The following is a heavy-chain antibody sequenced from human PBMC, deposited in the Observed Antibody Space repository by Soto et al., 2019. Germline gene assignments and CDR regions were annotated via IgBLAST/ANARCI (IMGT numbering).Heavy chain of an antibody. CDR2: LYGNGGGI. CDR1: GFTFGSYA. V-gene: IGHV3-23*01. J-gene: IGHJ4*02. Sequence: QPGGSLRLSCAASGFTFGSYAMIWIRQVPGKGLEWISGLYGNGGGIHYADSVKGRFTISRDNSAYSVYLQMNNLRVEDTAVYYCAKDAVSGDGVWLAHDWGQGTVVTVSS. D-gene: IGHD4-17*01. CDR3: AKDAVSGDGVWLAHD.